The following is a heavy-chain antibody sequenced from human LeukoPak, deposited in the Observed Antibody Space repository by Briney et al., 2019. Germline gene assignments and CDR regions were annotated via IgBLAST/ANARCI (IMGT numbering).Heavy chain of an antibody. CDR2: ISGSGSST. J-gene: IGHJ4*02. Sequence: GGSLRLSCAASGFTFTNYAMSWVRQAPGKGLEWVSTISGSGSSTYYADSVKGRFTISRDNSKNTLFLQMNSLRAEDTAVYYCVRTRRGRITMVRGVPHYLDYWGQGTLVTVSS. D-gene: IGHD3-10*01. CDR1: GFTFTNYA. CDR3: VRTRRGRITMVRGVPHYLDY. V-gene: IGHV3-23*01.